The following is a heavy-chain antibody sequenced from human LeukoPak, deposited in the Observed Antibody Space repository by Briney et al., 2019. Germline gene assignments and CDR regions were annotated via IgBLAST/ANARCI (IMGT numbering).Heavy chain of an antibody. CDR1: GYSFTSYY. Sequence: ASVKVSCKASGYSFTSYYMNWVRQAPGQGLEWRGVINASGGSTSYAQKFQGRLTMTRDTSTRTVYMELSSLRSEDTAVYYCARAYADEVNTFDYWGQGTLVTVSS. D-gene: IGHD2/OR15-2a*01. CDR2: INASGGST. V-gene: IGHV1-46*01. J-gene: IGHJ4*02. CDR3: ARAYADEVNTFDY.